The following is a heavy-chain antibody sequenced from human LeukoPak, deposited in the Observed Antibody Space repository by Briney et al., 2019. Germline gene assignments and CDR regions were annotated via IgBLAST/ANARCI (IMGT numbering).Heavy chain of an antibody. D-gene: IGHD6-19*01. CDR2: INPNSGGT. V-gene: IGHV1-2*02. CDR3: ASGAVADFDY. Sequence: GASVKVSCKASGYTFTGYYMHWVRQAPGQGLEWMGWINPNSGGTNYAQKVQGRVTMTRDTSISTAYMELSRLRSDDTAVYYCASGAVADFDYWGQGTLVTVSS. J-gene: IGHJ4*02. CDR1: GYTFTGYY.